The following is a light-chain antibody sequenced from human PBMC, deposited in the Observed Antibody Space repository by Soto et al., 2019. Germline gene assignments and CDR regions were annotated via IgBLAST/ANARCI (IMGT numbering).Light chain of an antibody. Sequence: QVVVTQEPSLTVSPGGTVTLTCGASTGTLTSGHFPYWFQQKPGQAPRALIFDTSNRHSWTPARFSGSLLGGKAALTLSGAQPEDEADYYCLLYYSGARVFGGGTKLTV. V-gene: IGLV7-46*01. CDR1: TGTLTSGHF. CDR2: DTS. J-gene: IGLJ2*01. CDR3: LLYYSGARV.